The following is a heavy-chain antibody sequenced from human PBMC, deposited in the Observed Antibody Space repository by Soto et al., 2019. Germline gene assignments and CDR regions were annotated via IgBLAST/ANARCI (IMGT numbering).Heavy chain of an antibody. Sequence: PGGSLRLSCAASGFTFRNYNMNWVRQAPGKGLEWLSYISGASGTIYYADSMQGRFTISRDNSKNTLYLQMNSLRGEDTAVYYSAKDNGSGCDWLRVGDASDIWGQGTMVTVSS. D-gene: IGHD5-12*01. CDR2: ISGASGTI. CDR3: AKDNGSGCDWLRVGDASDI. CDR1: GFTFRNYN. V-gene: IGHV3-48*01. J-gene: IGHJ3*02.